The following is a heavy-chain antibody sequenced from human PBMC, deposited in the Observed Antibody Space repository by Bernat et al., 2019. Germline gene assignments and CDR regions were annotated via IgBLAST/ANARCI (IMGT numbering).Heavy chain of an antibody. CDR2: ISGSGGST. J-gene: IGHJ2*01. D-gene: IGHD2-21*02. CDR1: GFTFSSYA. V-gene: IGHV3-23*01. Sequence: EVQLLESGGGLVQPGGSLRLSCAASGFTFSSYAMSWVRQAPGKGLEWVSAISGSGGSTYYADSVKGRFTISRDNSKNTLYLQMNSLRVEDTAVYYCAKSADVVVTARIYWYFDLWGRGTLVTVSS. CDR3: AKSADVVVTARIYWYFDL.